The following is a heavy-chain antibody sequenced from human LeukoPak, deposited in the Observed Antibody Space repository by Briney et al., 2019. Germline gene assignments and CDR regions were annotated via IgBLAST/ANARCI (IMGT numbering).Heavy chain of an antibody. Sequence: GGSLRLSCAASGFTFDDYGMSWVRQAPGKGLEWVSGINWNGGSTYYADSVKGRFTISRDNSKSTLYLQMNSLRAEDTAVYYCAKDPEGVTMIVGTTLFDYWGQGTLVTVSS. CDR2: INWNGGST. J-gene: IGHJ4*02. V-gene: IGHV3-20*04. CDR3: AKDPEGVTMIVGTTLFDY. D-gene: IGHD3-22*01. CDR1: GFTFDDYG.